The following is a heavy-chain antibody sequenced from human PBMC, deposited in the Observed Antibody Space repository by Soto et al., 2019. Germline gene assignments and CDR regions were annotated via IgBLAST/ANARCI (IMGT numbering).Heavy chain of an antibody. Sequence: GSLSLSYAAAGVTFSTYTVNWVRQAPGKGLEWVSSINGRGNYIYYAESVKGRFTISRDNAKNSLYLQMDRLRAEDTALYYCVREDGKVGTNSAFDYWGLGALVTVSS. CDR3: VREDGKVGTNSAFDY. D-gene: IGHD1-26*01. CDR2: INGRGNYI. CDR1: GVTFSTYT. V-gene: IGHV3-21*01. J-gene: IGHJ4*02.